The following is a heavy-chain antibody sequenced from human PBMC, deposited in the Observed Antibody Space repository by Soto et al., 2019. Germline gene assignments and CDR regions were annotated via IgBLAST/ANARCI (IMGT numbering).Heavy chain of an antibody. CDR2: IWYDGSNK. J-gene: IGHJ4*02. D-gene: IGHD6-13*01. Sequence: QVQLVESGGGVVQPGTSLRLFCAASGFTFNNYGFHWVRQAPGKGLEWVAVIWYDGSNKYYADAVKGRFTISRDNSKNTLYVQMNSLRVEDTAVYYCARDTGVAAADLDYWGQGTLVTVSS. CDR3: ARDTGVAAADLDY. V-gene: IGHV3-33*01. CDR1: GFTFNNYG.